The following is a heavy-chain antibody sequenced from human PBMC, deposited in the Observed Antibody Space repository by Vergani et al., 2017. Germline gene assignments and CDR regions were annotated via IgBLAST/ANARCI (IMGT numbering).Heavy chain of an antibody. CDR3: AKDSTGLGDILTGTFDY. Sequence: EVQLLESGGGLVQPGGSLRLSCAASGFTFSSYAMSWVRQAPGKGLEWVSAISGSGGSTYYADSVKGRFTISRDNSKNTLYLQMNSLRAEDTAVYYCAKDSTGLGDILTGTFDYWGQGTLVTVSS. CDR2: ISGSGGST. D-gene: IGHD3-9*01. V-gene: IGHV3-23*01. J-gene: IGHJ4*02. CDR1: GFTFSSYA.